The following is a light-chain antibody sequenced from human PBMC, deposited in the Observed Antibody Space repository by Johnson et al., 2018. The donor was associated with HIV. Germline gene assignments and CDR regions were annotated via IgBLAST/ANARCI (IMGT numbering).Light chain of an antibody. Sequence: QSVLTQPPSVSAAPGQKVTISCSGTNSNIGNNFVSWYQQFPGTAPRLLIYENNKRPSGIADRFSGSKSGTSDTLGITGLQTGDEADYYCGTWDSSLSAHYVFGTGTKGTVL. CDR1: NSNIGNNF. CDR3: GTWDSSLSAHYV. J-gene: IGLJ1*01. V-gene: IGLV1-51*02. CDR2: ENN.